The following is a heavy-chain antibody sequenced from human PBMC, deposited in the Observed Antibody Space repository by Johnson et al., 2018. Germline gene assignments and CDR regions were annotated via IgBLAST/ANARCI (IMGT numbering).Heavy chain of an antibody. CDR1: GGTFSSYA. Sequence: QVQLVQSGAEVKKPGSSVKVSCKASGGTFSSYAISWVRQAPGQGLEWMGGIIPIFGTANYAQKFQGRVTITADESTSTADMELSSLRSEDTAVYYCARDRGVGAPEYFQHWGQGTLVTVSS. D-gene: IGHD1-26*01. J-gene: IGHJ1*01. V-gene: IGHV1-69*01. CDR2: IIPIFGTA. CDR3: ARDRGVGAPEYFQH.